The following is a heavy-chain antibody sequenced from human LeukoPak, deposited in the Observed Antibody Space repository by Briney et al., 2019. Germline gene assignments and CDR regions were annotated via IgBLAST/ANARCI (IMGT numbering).Heavy chain of an antibody. CDR3: ARQDYGSGSYYFDY. V-gene: IGHV4-39*01. CDR1: GGSISSSSYY. CDR2: IYCSGST. J-gene: IGHJ4*02. D-gene: IGHD3-10*01. Sequence: SETLSLTCTVSGGSISSSSYYWGWIRQPPGKGLEWIGSIYCSGSTYYNPSLKSRVTISVDTSKNQFSLKLSSVTAADTAVYYCARQDYGSGSYYFDYWGQGTLVTVSS.